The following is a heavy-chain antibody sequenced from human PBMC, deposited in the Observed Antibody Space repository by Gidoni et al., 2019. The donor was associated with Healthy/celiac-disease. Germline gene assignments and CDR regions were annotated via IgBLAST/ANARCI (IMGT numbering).Heavy chain of an antibody. J-gene: IGHJ6*03. CDR3: ARIRLYDFWSGYYRDDYYYMDV. Sequence: QVTLKESGPVLVKPTETLTLTCTVSGFSLSNARMGVSCIRQPPGKALEWLAHIFSNDEKSYSTSLKSRLTISKDTSKSQVVLTMTNMDPVDTATYYCARIRLYDFWSGYYRDDYYYMDVWGKGTTVTVSS. CDR1: GFSLSNARMG. D-gene: IGHD3-3*01. V-gene: IGHV2-26*01. CDR2: IFSNDEK.